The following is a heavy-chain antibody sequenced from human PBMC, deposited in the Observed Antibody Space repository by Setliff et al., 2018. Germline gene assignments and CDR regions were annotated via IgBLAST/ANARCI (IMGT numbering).Heavy chain of an antibody. CDR2: ISRGATTT. Sequence: PGGSLRLSCAASGFIFSDYYMSWIRQTPGKGLEWVAYISRGATTTYYTDSVKGRFTISRDDGKNSLYLQMNSLRADDTAVYYCARLALTGYDSSGYYYALDYYYYMDVWGKGTTVTVSS. J-gene: IGHJ6*03. CDR3: ARLALTGYDSSGYYYALDYYYYMDV. V-gene: IGHV3-11*04. CDR1: GFIFSDYY. D-gene: IGHD3-22*01.